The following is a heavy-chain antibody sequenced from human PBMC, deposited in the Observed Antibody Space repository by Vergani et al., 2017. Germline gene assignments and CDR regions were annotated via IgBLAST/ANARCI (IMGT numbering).Heavy chain of an antibody. CDR2: INPSGGST. CDR3: AREGRVLEMATISHFDY. J-gene: IGHJ4*02. Sequence: QVQLVQSGAEVKKPGASVKVSCKASGYTFTSYYMHWVRQAPGQGLEWMGIINPSGGSTSYAQKFQGRVTMTRDTSTSTVYMELSSLRSEDTAVYYCAREGRVLEMATISHFDYWGQGTLVTVSS. D-gene: IGHD5-24*01. V-gene: IGHV1-46*01. CDR1: GYTFTSYY.